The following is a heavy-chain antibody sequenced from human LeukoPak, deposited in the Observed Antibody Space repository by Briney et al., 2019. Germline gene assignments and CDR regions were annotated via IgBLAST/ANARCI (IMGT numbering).Heavy chain of an antibody. CDR3: AREYLFYGSGSYPDFDP. V-gene: IGHV1-2*02. Sequence: SVKVSCKASGYTFTGYYIHWVRQAPGQGLEWMGWINPNSGGTNYAQNFQGRVTMTRDTSISTAYMELSRLRSDDTAVYYCAREYLFYGSGSYPDFDPWGQGTLVTVSS. CDR1: GYTFTGYY. CDR2: INPNSGGT. J-gene: IGHJ5*02. D-gene: IGHD3-10*01.